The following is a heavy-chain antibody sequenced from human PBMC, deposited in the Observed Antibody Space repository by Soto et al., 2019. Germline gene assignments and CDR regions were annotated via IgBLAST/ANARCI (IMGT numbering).Heavy chain of an antibody. Sequence: SETLSLTCSVSGASVSSYYWSWVRQPPGKGLGWIGNISYIGASNYNPSLTSRVTISVDTSKNQFSLKLTSVTAADTAVYYCARTPETRDWLDPWGQGTLVTVSS. CDR3: ARTPETRDWLDP. CDR2: ISYIGAS. V-gene: IGHV4-59*02. J-gene: IGHJ5*02. CDR1: GASVSSYY. D-gene: IGHD1-7*01.